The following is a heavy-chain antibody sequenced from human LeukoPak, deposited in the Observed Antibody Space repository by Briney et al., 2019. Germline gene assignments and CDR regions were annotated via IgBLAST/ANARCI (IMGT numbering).Heavy chain of an antibody. Sequence: PSETLSLTCTVSGGSISSSSYYWGWIRQPPGKGLEWIGSIYYSGSTYYNPSLKSRVTISVDTSKNQFSLKLSSVTAADTAVYYCASGVAKSYFDYWGQGTLVTVSS. V-gene: IGHV4-39*01. CDR2: IYYSGST. CDR3: ASGVAKSYFDY. J-gene: IGHJ4*02. D-gene: IGHD5-12*01. CDR1: GGSISSSSYY.